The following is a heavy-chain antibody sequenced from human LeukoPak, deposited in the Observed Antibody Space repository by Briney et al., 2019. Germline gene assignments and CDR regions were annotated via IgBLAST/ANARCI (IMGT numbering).Heavy chain of an antibody. CDR3: ARFLVPANEGYFDY. CDR2: IYPGDSDT. J-gene: IGHJ4*02. V-gene: IGHV5-51*01. D-gene: IGHD2-2*01. Sequence: GESLKISCKGSGYIFSNYWIGWVRQMPGQGLEWMGIIYPGDSDTRYSPSFQGQVTISADKSISTAYLQWSSLKASDTAMCYCARFLVPANEGYFDYWGQGTLVTVSS. CDR1: GYIFSNYW.